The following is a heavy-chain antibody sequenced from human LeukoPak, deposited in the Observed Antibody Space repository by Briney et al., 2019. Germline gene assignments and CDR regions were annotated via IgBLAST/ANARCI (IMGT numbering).Heavy chain of an antibody. V-gene: IGHV3-66*01. D-gene: IGHD3-10*01. Sequence: GGSLRLSCAASGFTFSSYEMNWVRQAPGKGLEWVSVIYSGGSTYYADSVKDRFTISRDNSKNTLYLQMNSLRAEDTAVYYCARVREYNWFDPWGQGTLVIVSS. CDR2: IYSGGST. CDR3: ARVREYNWFDP. CDR1: GFTFSSYE. J-gene: IGHJ5*02.